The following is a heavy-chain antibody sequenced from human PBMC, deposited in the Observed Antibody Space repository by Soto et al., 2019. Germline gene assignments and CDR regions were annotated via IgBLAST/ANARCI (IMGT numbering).Heavy chain of an antibody. V-gene: IGHV3-48*02. CDR3: AREGGRHCSPTRCYNAFDI. CDR1: GFSFSAFS. J-gene: IGHJ3*02. D-gene: IGHD2-2*02. CDR2: ISSSSTI. Sequence: GGSLRLSCVSFGFSFSAFSMNWVRQAPGKGLEWVSYISSSSTIYYADSVKGRLTISRDNAKNSLFLQMDSLRDEDTAVYYCAREGGRHCSPTRCYNAFDIWGQGTMVTVSS.